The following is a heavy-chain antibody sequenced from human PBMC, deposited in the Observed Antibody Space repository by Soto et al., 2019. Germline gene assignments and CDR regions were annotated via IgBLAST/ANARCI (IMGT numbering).Heavy chain of an antibody. D-gene: IGHD5-12*01. CDR2: IVPIVDTS. Sequence: QVQLVQSGAEVRQPASSVKVSCKTSGGTFSSYAISWVRQAPGQGLEWMGGIVPIVDTSTYAQKFQGRVTITADESTSTVYMELRSLRSDDTALYYCVRVVAIPGYPDNCGQGTLVPVSS. CDR1: GGTFSSYA. CDR3: VRVVAIPGYPDN. V-gene: IGHV1-69*12. J-gene: IGHJ4*02.